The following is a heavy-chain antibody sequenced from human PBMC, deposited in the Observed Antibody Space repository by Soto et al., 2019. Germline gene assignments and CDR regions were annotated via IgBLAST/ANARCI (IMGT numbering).Heavy chain of an antibody. V-gene: IGHV1-2*02. CDR3: AREPLVRAAHGFDI. J-gene: IGHJ3*02. Sequence: SVKVSCKASGYTFTGHYMHWVRQAPVQGLEWMGWINPNSVGTNYAQKFQGRVTMTRDTSISTAYMELSRLRSDDTAVYYCAREPLVRAAHGFDIWGQGTMVTVSS. CDR2: INPNSVGT. D-gene: IGHD3-10*01. CDR1: GYTFTGHY.